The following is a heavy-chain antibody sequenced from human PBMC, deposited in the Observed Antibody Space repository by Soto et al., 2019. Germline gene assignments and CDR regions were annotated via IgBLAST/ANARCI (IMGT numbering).Heavy chain of an antibody. Sequence: GGSLRLSCAASGFTFSSYGMHWVRQAPGKGLEWVAVIWYDGSNKYYADSVKGRFTISRDNAKNTLYLQMNSLRAEDTAVYYCARVKLWLKRGAFDIWGQGTMVTVSS. CDR3: ARVKLWLKRGAFDI. D-gene: IGHD5-18*01. CDR1: GFTFSSYG. V-gene: IGHV3-33*01. CDR2: IWYDGSNK. J-gene: IGHJ3*02.